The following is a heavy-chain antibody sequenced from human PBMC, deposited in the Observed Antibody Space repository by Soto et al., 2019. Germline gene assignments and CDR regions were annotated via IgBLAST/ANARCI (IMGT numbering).Heavy chain of an antibody. CDR1: GFTFSSYG. D-gene: IGHD5-12*01. Sequence: GGSLRLSCAASGFTFSSYGMHWVRQAPGKGLEWVSTIYSGGRTFYADSVKGRFTISRDSSKNTLYLEMNSLRAEDTAVYYCARDGAMATYFEYFQHWGQGTLVTVSS. V-gene: IGHV3-53*01. CDR2: IYSGGRT. J-gene: IGHJ1*01. CDR3: ARDGAMATYFEYFQH.